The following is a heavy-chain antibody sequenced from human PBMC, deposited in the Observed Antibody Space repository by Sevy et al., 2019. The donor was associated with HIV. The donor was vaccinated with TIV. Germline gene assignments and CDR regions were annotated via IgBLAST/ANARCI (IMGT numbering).Heavy chain of an antibody. CDR2: INPNSGGT. V-gene: IGHV1-2*02. Sequence: ASVKVSCKASGYTFTGYYMHWVRQAPGQGLEWMGWINPNSGGTNYAQKFQGRVTMTRETSISTAYMELSRLRSDDTAVYYCAERYYYDSSGYYSAEYFQHWGQGTLVTVSS. CDR3: AERYYYDSSGYYSAEYFQH. D-gene: IGHD3-22*01. CDR1: GYTFTGYY. J-gene: IGHJ1*01.